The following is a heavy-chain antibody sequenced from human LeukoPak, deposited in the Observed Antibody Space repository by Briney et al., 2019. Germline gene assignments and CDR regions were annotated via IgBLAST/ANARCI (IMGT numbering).Heavy chain of an antibody. V-gene: IGHV4-59*01. J-gene: IGHJ3*02. CDR1: GGSISSYY. D-gene: IGHD6-19*01. CDR2: IYYSGST. Sequence: PSETLSLTCTVSGGSISSYYWSWIRQPPGKGLEWIGYIYYSGSTNYNPSLKSRVTISVDTSKNQFSLKLSSVTAADTAVYYCARAWGSSGWDAFDIWGQGTMVTVSS. CDR3: ARAWGSSGWDAFDI.